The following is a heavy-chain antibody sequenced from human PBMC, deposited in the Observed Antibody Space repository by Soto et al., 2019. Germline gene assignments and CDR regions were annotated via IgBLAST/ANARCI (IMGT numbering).Heavy chain of an antibody. J-gene: IGHJ4*02. Sequence: LRLSCAASGLTFSSYWMHWVRQTPGKGLAWVSRIKSDGSSTAYADSVKGRFAISRDNAKNTLYLQMNSLRAEDTAVYYCARGNSETYYRNKFDYWGQGALVTVSS. D-gene: IGHD1-26*01. CDR1: GLTFSSYW. CDR2: IKSDGSST. V-gene: IGHV3-74*01. CDR3: ARGNSETYYRNKFDY.